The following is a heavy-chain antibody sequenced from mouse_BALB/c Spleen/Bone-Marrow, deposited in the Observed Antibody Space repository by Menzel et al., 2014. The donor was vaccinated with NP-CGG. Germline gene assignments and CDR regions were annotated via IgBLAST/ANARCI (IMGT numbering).Heavy chain of an antibody. CDR1: GFNIKDTY. D-gene: IGHD1-3*01. J-gene: IGHJ1*01. CDR3: ARQEFAIYWYFDV. Sequence: EVKLMESGAELVKPGASVKLSCSASGFNIKDTYMHWAKQRPEQGLEWIGRIDPANGNTKYDPKFQDKATITADTSSNTVDLQLSSLTFEDTAVYYCARQEFAIYWYFDVWGAGTTVTVSS. V-gene: IGHV14-3*02. CDR2: IDPANGNT.